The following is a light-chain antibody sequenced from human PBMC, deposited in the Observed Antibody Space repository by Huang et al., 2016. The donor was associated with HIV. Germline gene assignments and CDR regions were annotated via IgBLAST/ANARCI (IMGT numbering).Light chain of an antibody. CDR2: GTS. J-gene: IGKJ2*01. CDR1: QSSSKY. Sequence: DIQMTQFPTSLSASVGDRLSISCRSSQSSSKYLNWYQQKPGGAPKLLISGTSNLQSGVPTMFRGSGSGTHFTLAINNLQPEDSATYYCQQSYSVPRTFGQGTKLQI. CDR3: QQSYSVPRT. V-gene: IGKV1-39*01.